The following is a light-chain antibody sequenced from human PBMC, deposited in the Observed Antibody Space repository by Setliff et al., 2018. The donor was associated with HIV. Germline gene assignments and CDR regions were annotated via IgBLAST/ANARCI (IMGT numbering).Light chain of an antibody. V-gene: IGLV2-14*01. Sequence: QSVLTQPASVSGSPGQSITISCTGTSSDVAGYDYVSWYQQHPGKAPKLMIYAVSKRPSGVSNRFSGSKSGDTASLTISGLQAEDDADYYCSSYTSSSTLVFATGTKGTVL. CDR1: SSDVAGYDY. CDR2: AVS. J-gene: IGLJ1*01. CDR3: SSYTSSSTLV.